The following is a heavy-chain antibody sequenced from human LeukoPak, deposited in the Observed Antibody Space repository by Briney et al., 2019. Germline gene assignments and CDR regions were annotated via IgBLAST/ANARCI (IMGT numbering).Heavy chain of an antibody. D-gene: IGHD6-6*01. Sequence: PVASVKVSCKASGFSFASSAVQWVRQARGQRLEWIGRIVVGSGNTNYAQKFQERVTITEDLSTRTAYMELSSLRSEDTAVYYCATNKYSSSSAPDYWGQGTLVTVSS. CDR1: GFSFASSA. CDR3: ATNKYSSSSAPDY. CDR2: IVVGSGNT. V-gene: IGHV1-58*01. J-gene: IGHJ4*02.